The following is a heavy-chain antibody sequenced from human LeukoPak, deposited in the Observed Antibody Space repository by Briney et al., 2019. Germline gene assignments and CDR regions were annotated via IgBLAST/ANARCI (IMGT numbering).Heavy chain of an antibody. CDR2: MNPNSGDT. Sequence: GASVKVSCKASGYTFTIYDINWVRQATGQGLEWMGWMNPNSGDTGYAQKFQGRVTITWNTSISTAYMELSSLRSEDTAVCYCARGRAARPRRHGSNRFDPWGQGTLVTVSS. D-gene: IGHD6-6*01. J-gene: IGHJ5*02. CDR3: ARGRAARPRRHGSNRFDP. V-gene: IGHV1-8*03. CDR1: GYTFTIYD.